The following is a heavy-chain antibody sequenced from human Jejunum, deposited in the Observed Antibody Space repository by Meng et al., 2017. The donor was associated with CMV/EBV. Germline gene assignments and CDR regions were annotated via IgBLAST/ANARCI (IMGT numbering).Heavy chain of an antibody. Sequence: ASGFTFGGLGMHWVRPAPGKGLEWVAFIRYDGSNQYYADSVKGRFTISRDNSKNTLSLHMNSLRPEDTAVFYCAKEEGTGSTPDCWGQGTRVTVSS. CDR3: AKEEGTGSTPDC. CDR1: GFTFGGLG. J-gene: IGHJ4*02. V-gene: IGHV3-30*02. CDR2: IRYDGSNQ. D-gene: IGHD1-26*01.